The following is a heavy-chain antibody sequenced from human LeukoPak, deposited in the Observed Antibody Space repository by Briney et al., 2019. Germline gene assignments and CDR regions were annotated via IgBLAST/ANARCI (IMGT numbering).Heavy chain of an antibody. CDR2: ISGSGGST. J-gene: IGHJ5*02. Sequence: PGGSLRLSCAASGFTFSSYAMSWVRQAPGKGLEWVSAISGSGGSTYYADSVKGRFTISRNNSKNTLYLQMNSLRAEDTAVYYCAKMGAVAGRWGWFDPWGQGTLVTVSS. V-gene: IGHV3-23*01. CDR1: GFTFSSYA. D-gene: IGHD6-19*01. CDR3: AKMGAVAGRWGWFDP.